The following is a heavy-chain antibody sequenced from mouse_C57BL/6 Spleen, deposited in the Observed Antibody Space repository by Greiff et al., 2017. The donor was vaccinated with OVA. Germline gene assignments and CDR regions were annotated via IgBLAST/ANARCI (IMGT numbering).Heavy chain of an antibody. J-gene: IGHJ3*01. D-gene: IGHD2-3*01. CDR3: ARRGFYDGYYAWFAY. CDR1: GYTFTSYW. V-gene: IGHV1-55*01. CDR2: IYPGSGST. Sequence: QVQLQQPGAELVKPGASVKMSCKASGYTFTSYWITWVKQRPGQGLEWIGDIYPGSGSTNYNEKFKRQATLTVDTSSSPAYMQLSSLTSEDSAVYYCARRGFYDGYYAWFAYWGQGTLVTVSA.